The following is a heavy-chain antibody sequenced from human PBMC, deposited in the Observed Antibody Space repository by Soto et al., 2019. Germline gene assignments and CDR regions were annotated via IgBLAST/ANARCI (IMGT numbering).Heavy chain of an antibody. J-gene: IGHJ6*02. CDR3: TRIGLDV. CDR2: MSYDGSNK. V-gene: IGHV3-30*03. CDR1: ELNSNNNA. Sequence: GGPLKPSFKAPELNSNNNARHWVRQAPGKGLEWVAAMSYDGSNKFYVDSVKGRFTISRDDSRNTLYLEMNSLTIEDTAVYFCTRIGLDVWGQGTTVTVSS. D-gene: IGHD3-16*02.